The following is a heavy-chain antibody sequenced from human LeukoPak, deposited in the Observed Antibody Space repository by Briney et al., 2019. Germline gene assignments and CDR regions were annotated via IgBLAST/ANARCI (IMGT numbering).Heavy chain of an antibody. CDR3: ASETSGSGSYDY. V-gene: IGHV3-66*02. J-gene: IGHJ4*02. D-gene: IGHD3-10*01. CDR1: GFTVSSNY. CDR2: IYSGGST. Sequence: GGSLRLSCAASGFTVSSNYMSWVRQAPGKGLEWVSVIYSGGSTYYADSVEGRFTISRDNSKNPLYLQMNSLTAEDTALYYCASETSGSGSYDYWGQGTLVTVSS.